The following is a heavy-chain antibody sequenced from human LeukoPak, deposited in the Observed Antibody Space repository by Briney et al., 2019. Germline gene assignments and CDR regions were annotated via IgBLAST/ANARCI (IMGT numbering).Heavy chain of an antibody. J-gene: IGHJ4*02. D-gene: IGHD5-12*01. V-gene: IGHV4-39*07. Sequence: SETLSLTCTVSGGSISSSSYYWGWIRQPPGKGLEWIGSIYYSGSTYYNPSLKSRVTISVDTSKNQFSLKLSSVTAADTAVYYCARDHGGYDSHFDCWGQGTLVTVSS. CDR2: IYYSGST. CDR3: ARDHGGYDSHFDC. CDR1: GGSISSSSYY.